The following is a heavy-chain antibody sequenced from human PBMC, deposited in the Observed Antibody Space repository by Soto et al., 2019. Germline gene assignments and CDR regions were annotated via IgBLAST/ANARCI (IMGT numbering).Heavy chain of an antibody. J-gene: IGHJ4*02. D-gene: IGHD2-15*01. CDR1: GGSISSSNL. V-gene: IGHV4-4*02. CDR2: IYHSGST. Sequence: SETLSLTCAVSGGSISSSNLWSWVRQPPGKGLEWIGEIYHSGSTNYNPSLKSRVTISVDKSKNQFSLKLSSVTAADTAVYYCASIKVVAATQDYWGQGTLVTVSS. CDR3: ASIKVVAATQDY.